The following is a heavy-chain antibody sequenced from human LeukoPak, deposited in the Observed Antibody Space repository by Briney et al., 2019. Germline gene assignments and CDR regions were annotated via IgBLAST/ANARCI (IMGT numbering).Heavy chain of an antibody. Sequence: PGRSLRLSCAASGFTFTSNGMHWVRQAPGKGLEWVAVISYDGSNKYYADSVKGRFTISRDNSNNTLYLLMNSLRAEDAAVYYCALPRHGYKFDSWGQGTLVTVSS. V-gene: IGHV3-30*03. CDR1: GFTFTSNG. CDR2: ISYDGSNK. J-gene: IGHJ4*02. CDR3: ALPRHGYKFDS. D-gene: IGHD5-24*01.